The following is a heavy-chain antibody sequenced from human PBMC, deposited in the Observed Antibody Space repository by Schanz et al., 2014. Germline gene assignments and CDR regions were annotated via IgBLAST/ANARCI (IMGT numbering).Heavy chain of an antibody. CDR1: GFSFVDAW. Sequence: EVQVVESGGGLVQPGGSLRLSCAASGFSFVDAWMSWVRQAPGRGLEWVATIKKDGSEKYNVDAVKGRFTISRDNPKNSLCLQMNSLRAEDTALYYCARVLGGDEGLDQWGQGTLVTVSS. J-gene: IGHJ4*02. CDR3: ARVLGGDEGLDQ. CDR2: IKKDGSEK. V-gene: IGHV3-7*01. D-gene: IGHD4-17*01.